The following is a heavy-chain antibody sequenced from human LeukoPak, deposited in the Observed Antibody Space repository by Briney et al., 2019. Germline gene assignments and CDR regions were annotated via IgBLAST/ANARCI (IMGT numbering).Heavy chain of an antibody. Sequence: GGSLRLSCAASGFTFSDYYMSWIRQAPGKGLEWVAFIRYDGSNKYYADSVKGRFTISRDNSKNTLYLQMNSLRAEDTAVYYCAKDRCSSTSCCHFDYWGQGTLVTVSS. CDR3: AKDRCSSTSCCHFDY. CDR2: IRYDGSNK. D-gene: IGHD2-2*01. CDR1: GFTFSDYY. J-gene: IGHJ4*02. V-gene: IGHV3-30*02.